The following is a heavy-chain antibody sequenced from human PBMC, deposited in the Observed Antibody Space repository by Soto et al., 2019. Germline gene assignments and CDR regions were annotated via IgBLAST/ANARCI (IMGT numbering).Heavy chain of an antibody. Sequence: ASVKVSCKASGYTFTSYYMHWVRQAPGQGLEWMGIINPSGGSTSYAQKFQGRVTMTRDTSTSTVYMELSSLRSEDTAVYYCARAYTVTNYYYGMDVWGQGTTVTVSS. CDR2: INPSGGST. CDR3: ARAYTVTNYYYGMDV. CDR1: GYTFTSYY. J-gene: IGHJ6*02. V-gene: IGHV1-46*01. D-gene: IGHD4-17*01.